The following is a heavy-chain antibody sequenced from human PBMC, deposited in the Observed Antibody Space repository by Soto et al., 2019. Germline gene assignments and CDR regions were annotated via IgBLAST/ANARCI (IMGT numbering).Heavy chain of an antibody. J-gene: IGHJ4*02. V-gene: IGHV4-4*02. CDR2: IYRTGST. Sequence: SETLSLTCAVSGGSFTSNNWWTWVRQPPGQGLEWIGEIYRTGSTNYNPSLKSRVTISLDESENQFSLKVTSLTAADTAVYYCASRDPGTSVDYWGQGTLVTVS. D-gene: IGHD1-7*01. CDR1: GGSFTSNNW. CDR3: ASRDPGTSVDY.